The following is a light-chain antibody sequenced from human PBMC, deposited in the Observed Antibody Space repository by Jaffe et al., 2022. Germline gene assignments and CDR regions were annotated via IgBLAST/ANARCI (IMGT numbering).Light chain of an antibody. Sequence: QSALTQPPSASGSPGQSVTISCTGTSSDVGGYNYVSWYQQHPGKAPKLMIYEVNKRPSGVPDRFSGSKSVNTASLTVSGLQAEDEADYYCSSYAGSNNFVFGSGTKVTVL. CDR2: EVN. CDR1: SSDVGGYNY. CDR3: SSYAGSNNFV. J-gene: IGLJ1*01. V-gene: IGLV2-8*01.